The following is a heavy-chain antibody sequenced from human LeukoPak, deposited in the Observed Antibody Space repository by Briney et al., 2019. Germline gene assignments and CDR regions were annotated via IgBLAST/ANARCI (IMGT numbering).Heavy chain of an antibody. Sequence: EASVKVSCKASGYTFTGYYMHWVQQAPGQGLEWMGWINPNSGGTNYAQKFQGRVTMTRDTSISTAYMELSRLRSDDTAVYYCARGYYDSSGYYSGSWFDPWGQGTLVTVSS. CDR2: INPNSGGT. CDR1: GYTFTGYY. CDR3: ARGYYDSSGYYSGSWFDP. J-gene: IGHJ5*02. V-gene: IGHV1-2*03. D-gene: IGHD3-22*01.